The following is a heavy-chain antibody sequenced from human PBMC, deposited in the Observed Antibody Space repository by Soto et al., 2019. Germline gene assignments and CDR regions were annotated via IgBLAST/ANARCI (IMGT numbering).Heavy chain of an antibody. V-gene: IGHV1-2*02. CDR3: ARDRSAVGEYGMDV. J-gene: IGHJ6*02. D-gene: IGHD3-10*01. CDR2: INPNSGGT. Sequence: ASVKVSCKASGYTFTGYYMHWVRQAPGQGLEWMGWINPNSGGTNYAQKFQGRVTMTRDTSISTAYMELSRLRSDDTAVYYCARDRSAVGEYGMDVWGQGTTVTVSS. CDR1: GYTFTGYY.